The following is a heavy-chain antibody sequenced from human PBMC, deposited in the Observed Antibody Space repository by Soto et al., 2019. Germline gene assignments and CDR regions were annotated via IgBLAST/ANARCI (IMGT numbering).Heavy chain of an antibody. CDR2: IWYDGSNK. CDR3: ARGYGGNSGAFDI. D-gene: IGHD4-17*01. CDR1: GFTFSSCG. Sequence: GGSLRLSCASSGFTFSSCGMHWVRQAPSKGLEWVAVIWYDGSNKYYADSVKGRFTISRDNSKNTLYLQMNSLRAEDTAVYYCARGYGGNSGAFDIWGQGTMVTVSS. J-gene: IGHJ3*02. V-gene: IGHV3-33*01.